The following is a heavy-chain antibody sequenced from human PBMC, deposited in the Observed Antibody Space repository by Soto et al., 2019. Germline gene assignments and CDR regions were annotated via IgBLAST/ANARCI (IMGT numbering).Heavy chain of an antibody. CDR2: IFYSGST. V-gene: IGHV4-39*01. J-gene: IGHJ3*01. CDR1: GGSISSSSHH. Sequence: SETLSLTCTVSGGSISSSSHHWGWIRQPPGKGLEWIGSIFYSGSTYYSPSLKSRVTISVDTSKNQFSLSLSSVTAADTAVYYCARPAIFGVEDGAFDVWGQGTMVTVSS. CDR3: ARPAIFGVEDGAFDV. D-gene: IGHD3-3*01.